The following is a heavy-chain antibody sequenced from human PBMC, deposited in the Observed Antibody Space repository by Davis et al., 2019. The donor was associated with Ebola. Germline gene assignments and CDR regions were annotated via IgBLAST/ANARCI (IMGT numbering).Heavy chain of an antibody. CDR1: GFTFSSYA. CDR3: ARDSNDFWSGYYQYYFDY. J-gene: IGHJ4*02. CDR2: ISSNGGST. Sequence: GESLKISCSASGFTFSSYAMHWVRQAPGKGLEYVSAISSNGGSTYYADSVKGRFTISRDNAKNSLYLQMNSLRAEDTAVYYCARDSNDFWSGYYQYYFDYWGQGTLVTVSS. D-gene: IGHD3-3*01. V-gene: IGHV3-64*04.